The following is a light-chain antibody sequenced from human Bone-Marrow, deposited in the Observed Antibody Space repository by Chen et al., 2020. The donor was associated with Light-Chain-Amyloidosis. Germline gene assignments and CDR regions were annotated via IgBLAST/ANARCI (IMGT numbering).Light chain of an antibody. J-gene: IGKJ1*01. V-gene: IGKV3-15*01. CDR3: QQYNNWPLT. CDR2: GAS. Sequence: VMTQSPVALPVSPGDTATLSCRASQSIRGNLAWYQQRPGQAPRLLIYGASARATGIPARFSSSEFETDFTLTISTIQSEDFAVDYCQQYNNWPLTFGQGNRVDIK. CDR1: QSIRGN.